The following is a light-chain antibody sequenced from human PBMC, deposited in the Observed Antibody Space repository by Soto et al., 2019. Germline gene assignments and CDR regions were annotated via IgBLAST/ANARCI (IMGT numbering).Light chain of an antibody. Sequence: DIPMTQSPSSLSASVGDRVTITCRASQGISNYLAWYQQKPGKVPKLLIYAASTLQSGVPSRFSGSGSGKDCTLTISSLQPEDVATYCCQKYNSAPLTVGGGTKVEIK. CDR1: QGISNY. CDR2: AAS. CDR3: QKYNSAPLT. V-gene: IGKV1-27*01. J-gene: IGKJ4*02.